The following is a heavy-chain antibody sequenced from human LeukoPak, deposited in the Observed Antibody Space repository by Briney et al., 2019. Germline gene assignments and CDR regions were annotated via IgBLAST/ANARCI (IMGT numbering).Heavy chain of an antibody. D-gene: IGHD3-10*01. Sequence: ASVKVPCKASGYTFTSYDVNWVRQATGQGLEWMGWMNPNSGNTGYAQKFQGRVTMTRNTSISTAYMELSSLRSEDTAVYYCARPGYGSGSSSFDYWGQGTLVTVSS. CDR3: ARPGYGSGSSSFDY. J-gene: IGHJ4*02. CDR2: MNPNSGNT. V-gene: IGHV1-8*01. CDR1: GYTFTSYD.